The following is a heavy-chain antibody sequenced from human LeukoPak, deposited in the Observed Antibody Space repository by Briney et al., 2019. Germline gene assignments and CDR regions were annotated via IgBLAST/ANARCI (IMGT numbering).Heavy chain of an antibody. V-gene: IGHV3-23*01. D-gene: IGHD3-3*01. CDR1: AFTFSNVW. Sequence: GGSLRLSCAASAFTFSNVWMSWVRQAPGKGLEWVSAISGSGGSTYYADSVKGRFTISRDNSKNTLFLQMNSLRAEDTAVYYCAKDNPPGTYYDFWSGYYTGHFDYWGQGTLVTVSS. CDR3: AKDNPPGTYYDFWSGYYTGHFDY. J-gene: IGHJ4*02. CDR2: ISGSGGST.